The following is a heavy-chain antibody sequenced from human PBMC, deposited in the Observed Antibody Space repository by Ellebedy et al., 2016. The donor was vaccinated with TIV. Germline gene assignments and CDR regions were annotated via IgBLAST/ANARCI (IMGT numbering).Heavy chain of an antibody. V-gene: IGHV3-48*04. D-gene: IGHD4-17*01. J-gene: IGHJ4*02. CDR1: GFTFSSYT. CDR2: ISSSTSTT. CDR3: SRDAGEGDC. Sequence: GGSLRLSCAASGFTFSSYTMNWVRQAPGKGLEWVSYISSSTSTTYYADSVKGRFSISRDNVKNSLYLQMNSLRAEDTAVYYCSRDAGEGDCWGQGTLVTVSS.